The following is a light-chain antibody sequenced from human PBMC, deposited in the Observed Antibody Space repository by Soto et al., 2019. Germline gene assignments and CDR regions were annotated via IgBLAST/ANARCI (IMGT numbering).Light chain of an antibody. Sequence: DIQMTQSPSSLSASVGDRVTITCRASQSISSYLNWYQQKPGKAPKLLIYAASSLQSGVPSRFSGSGSGTDFTLTISSLQPEDFATYYCQRSFSTPLTFGGGTMVEIK. V-gene: IGKV1-39*01. CDR2: AAS. CDR1: QSISSY. CDR3: QRSFSTPLT. J-gene: IGKJ4*01.